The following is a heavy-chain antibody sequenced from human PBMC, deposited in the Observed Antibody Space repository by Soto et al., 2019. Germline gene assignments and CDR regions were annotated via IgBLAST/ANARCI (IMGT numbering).Heavy chain of an antibody. J-gene: IGHJ2*01. D-gene: IGHD5-12*01. CDR2: IYYSGSP. CDR1: GGSISSGDYY. V-gene: IGHV4-30-4*01. CDR3: AFLNGKWLQHWSFAL. Sequence: SETLSLTCTVSGGSISSGDYYWSWIRQPPGKGLEWIGYIYYSGSPYYNPSLKSRVTISVDTSKNQFSLKLSSVTAADTAVYYCAFLNGKWLQHWSFALWGRGSLVPVSS.